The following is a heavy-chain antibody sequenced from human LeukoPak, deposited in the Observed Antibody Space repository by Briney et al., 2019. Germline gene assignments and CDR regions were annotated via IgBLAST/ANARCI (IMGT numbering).Heavy chain of an antibody. Sequence: PSETLSLTCTVSGGSISSYYWSWIRQPAGKGLEWIGRIYTSGSTNYNPSLKSRVTMSVDTSKNQFSLKLSSVTAADTAVYYCARESDYGDYLTEDAFDIWGQGTMVTVSS. CDR1: GGSISSYY. J-gene: IGHJ3*02. CDR2: IYTSGST. D-gene: IGHD4-17*01. CDR3: ARESDYGDYLTEDAFDI. V-gene: IGHV4-4*07.